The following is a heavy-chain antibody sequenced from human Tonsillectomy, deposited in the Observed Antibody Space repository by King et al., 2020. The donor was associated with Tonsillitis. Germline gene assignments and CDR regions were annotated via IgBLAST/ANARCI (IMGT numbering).Heavy chain of an antibody. Sequence: VQLVESGGGLVQPGGSLRLSCAVSGFTFSISAMTWVRQAPGKGLEWVSAISGSGGSTYYAFSVKGRFTISRDNSKNTLYLQMSSLRAEATALYYCAKKGVDISSSFDPWGQGTLVTVSS. J-gene: IGHJ5*02. CDR1: GFTFSISA. V-gene: IGHV3-23*04. CDR2: ISGSGGST. D-gene: IGHD5-12*01. CDR3: AKKGVDISSSFDP.